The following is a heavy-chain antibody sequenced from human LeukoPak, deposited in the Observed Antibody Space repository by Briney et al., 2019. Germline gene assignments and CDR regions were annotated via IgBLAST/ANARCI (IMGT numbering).Heavy chain of an antibody. CDR1: GYNFPNYW. CDR2: IYPGDSET. J-gene: IGHJ5*02. V-gene: IGHV5-51*01. CDR3: ARAGTTVTKNWFDP. Sequence: GESLKIFCKGSGYNFPNYWIAWVRQMPGKGLEWMGIIYPGDSETRYSPSFQGQVTISADKSISTTYLQWSSLKASDTAIYFCARAGTTVTKNWFDPWGQGTLVTVSS. D-gene: IGHD4-11*01.